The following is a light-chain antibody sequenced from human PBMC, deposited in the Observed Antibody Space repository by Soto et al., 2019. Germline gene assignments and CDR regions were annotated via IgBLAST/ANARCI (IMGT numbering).Light chain of an antibody. CDR3: QQVKSYTLT. V-gene: IGKV1-9*01. Sequence: DIQMTQSPSFLSASVGDRVTITCGASQGISSYLAWYQQKKGKAPKLLIYAASTLQSGVPSRLRGSGYGTELTITISSLKNEDFATYYCQQVKSYTLTIGGGTQVDIK. CDR1: QGISSY. J-gene: IGKJ4*01. CDR2: AAS.